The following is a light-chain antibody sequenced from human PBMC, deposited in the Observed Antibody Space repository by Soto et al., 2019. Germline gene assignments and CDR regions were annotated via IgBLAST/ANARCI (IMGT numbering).Light chain of an antibody. J-gene: IGKJ1*01. Sequence: EIVLTQYPGTLSLSPGERATLSCRASQSVSRYLTWYQQKPGQAPRLLIYGASNRATGIPDRFSGSGSGTDFTLTISRLEPEDFAVYYCQQYGSSGTFGQGTKVDI. CDR2: GAS. CDR3: QQYGSSGT. CDR1: QSVSRY. V-gene: IGKV3-20*01.